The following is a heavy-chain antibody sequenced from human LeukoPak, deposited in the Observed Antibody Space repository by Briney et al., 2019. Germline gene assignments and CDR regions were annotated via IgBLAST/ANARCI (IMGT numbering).Heavy chain of an antibody. D-gene: IGHD1-26*01. CDR2: ISVYNGNT. CDR1: GYTFTSYG. V-gene: IGHV1-18*01. J-gene: IGHJ5*02. CDR3: ARDLAGIVGVTAWFDP. Sequence: WASVKVSCKASGYTFTSYGISWVRQAPGQGLEWMGWISVYNGNTNYAQKFQGRVTMTTDTSTNTVYMELRSLRFDDTAVYYCARDLAGIVGVTAWFDPWGQGTLVTVSS.